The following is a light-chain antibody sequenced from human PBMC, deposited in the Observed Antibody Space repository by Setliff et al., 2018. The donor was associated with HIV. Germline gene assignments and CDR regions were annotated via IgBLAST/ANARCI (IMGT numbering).Light chain of an antibody. CDR2: DVS. V-gene: IGLV2-14*03. CDR1: SSDVGGYNY. Sequence: QSALTQTAYVSGSPGQSITISCTGTSSDVGGYNYVSWYQQHPGKAPKLMIYDVSNRPSGVSSRFSGSKSGNTASLTISGLQAEDEADYYCSSCTSTRTLVFGGGTKVTVL. CDR3: SSCTSTRTLV. J-gene: IGLJ2*01.